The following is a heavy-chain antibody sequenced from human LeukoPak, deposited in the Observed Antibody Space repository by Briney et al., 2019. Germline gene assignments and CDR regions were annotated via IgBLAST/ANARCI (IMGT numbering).Heavy chain of an antibody. CDR2: IHGGGGT. Sequence: PGGSLRLSCAASGFTVSTNYVSWVRQAPGKGPEWVSLIHGGGGTYYADSVKGRFTISRDISKNTRYLQMNSLRADDTAVYYCAVEVTATDEGFDVWGQGAMVTVSS. D-gene: IGHD2-21*02. CDR3: AVEVTATDEGFDV. V-gene: IGHV3-53*01. J-gene: IGHJ3*01. CDR1: GFTVSTNY.